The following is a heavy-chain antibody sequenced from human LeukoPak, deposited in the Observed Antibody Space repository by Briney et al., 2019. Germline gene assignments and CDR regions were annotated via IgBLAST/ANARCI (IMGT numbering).Heavy chain of an antibody. D-gene: IGHD3-10*01. V-gene: IGHV1-69*13. CDR2: IIPIFGTP. Sequence: SVKVSCKASGGTFSTYAISWVRQAPGQGLEWMGGIIPIFGTPNYAQKFQGRVTITADESTSTAYMELGSLRYEDTAVYYCARFRAGVGEPYGDYWGQGTLVTVSS. CDR1: GGTFSTYA. J-gene: IGHJ4*02. CDR3: ARFRAGVGEPYGDY.